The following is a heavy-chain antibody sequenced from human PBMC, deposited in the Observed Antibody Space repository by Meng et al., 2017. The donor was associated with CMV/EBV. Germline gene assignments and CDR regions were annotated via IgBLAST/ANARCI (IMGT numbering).Heavy chain of an antibody. Sequence: GESLKISCAASGFTFSSSWMHWVCQAPEKGLEWVADIKCDGSEKYYVDSVKGRLTISRDNAKNSLHLQVNSLRAEDMTVYYCSTVMSAIGEWFDPWGQGTLVTVSS. D-gene: IGHD2-8*01. CDR3: STVMSAIGEWFDP. CDR2: IKCDGSEK. CDR1: GFTFSSSW. J-gene: IGHJ5*02. V-gene: IGHV3-52*01.